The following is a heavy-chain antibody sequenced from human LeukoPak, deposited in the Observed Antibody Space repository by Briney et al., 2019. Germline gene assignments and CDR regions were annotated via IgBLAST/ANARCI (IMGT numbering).Heavy chain of an antibody. D-gene: IGHD4-17*01. CDR2: IYYSGST. Sequence: SETLSLTCTVSGGSISSSSYYWGWIRQPPGKGLEWIGNIYYSGSTYYNPSLKSRVTISVDTSKNRFSLKLSSVTAADTAVYYCARLVTEYGDYATYYYYYMDVWGKGTTVTISS. CDR1: GGSISSSSYY. J-gene: IGHJ6*03. CDR3: ARLVTEYGDYATYYYYYMDV. V-gene: IGHV4-39*01.